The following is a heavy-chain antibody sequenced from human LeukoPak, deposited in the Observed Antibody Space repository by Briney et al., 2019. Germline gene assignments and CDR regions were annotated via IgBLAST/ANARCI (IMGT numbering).Heavy chain of an antibody. V-gene: IGHV4-34*01. CDR1: GGSFSGYF. D-gene: IGHD3-16*01. Sequence: SESLSLTCAVYGGSFSGYFYSWICQPPGKGLEWIGEINDSGIPNYNPSLKSRVTISVDTSKNQFSLKLTSVTAADTAMYYCARHHTSSKPIDYWGQGTLVTVSS. CDR3: ARHHTSSKPIDY. J-gene: IGHJ4*02. CDR2: INDSGIP.